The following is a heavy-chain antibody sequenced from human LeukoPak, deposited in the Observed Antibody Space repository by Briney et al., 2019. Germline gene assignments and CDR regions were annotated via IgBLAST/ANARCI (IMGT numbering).Heavy chain of an antibody. J-gene: IGHJ4*02. CDR3: ATDPTTVTSY. Sequence: GGSLRLSCAASGFTFGSYAMSWVRQAPGKGLEWVSTISGSGGSTYYADSVKGRFTISRDNSKNTLYLQMNSLRAEDTAVYYCATDPTTVTSYWGQGTLVTVSS. D-gene: IGHD4-17*01. CDR2: ISGSGGST. V-gene: IGHV3-23*01. CDR1: GFTFGSYA.